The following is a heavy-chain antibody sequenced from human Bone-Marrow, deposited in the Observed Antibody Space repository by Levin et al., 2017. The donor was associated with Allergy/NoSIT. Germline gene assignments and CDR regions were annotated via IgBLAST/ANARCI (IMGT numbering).Heavy chain of an antibody. V-gene: IGHV3-23*01. Sequence: SCAASGFTFSDYAMSWVRQAPGKGLEWVSGIIESGGETYYADSVKGRFAISRDNSKNTLYLQMNSLGAEDAAVYYCVRDYVSPRIKMLPAVINDPGDYWGQGTLVTVSS. CDR1: GFTFSDYA. CDR3: VRDYVSPRIKMLPAVINDPGDY. CDR2: IIESGGET. D-gene: IGHD3-10*01. J-gene: IGHJ4*02.